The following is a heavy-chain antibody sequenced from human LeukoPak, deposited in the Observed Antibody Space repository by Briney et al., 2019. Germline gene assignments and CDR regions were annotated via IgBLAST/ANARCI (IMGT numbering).Heavy chain of an antibody. V-gene: IGHV3-23*01. J-gene: IGHJ6*03. CDR2: ISGTGATT. Sequence: GGSLRLSCAASGFTFSSYGMSWVRQAPGKGLEWVSAISGTGATTYYADSVKGRFTISRDNSKNTLYLQMNSLRAEDTAVYYCAKNGDRGAYCSGGSCYPYYYYYMDVWGKGTTITISS. D-gene: IGHD2-15*01. CDR3: AKNGDRGAYCSGGSCYPYYYYYMDV. CDR1: GFTFSSYG.